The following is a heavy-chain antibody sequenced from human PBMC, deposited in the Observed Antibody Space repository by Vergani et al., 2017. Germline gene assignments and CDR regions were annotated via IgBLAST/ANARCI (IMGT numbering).Heavy chain of an antibody. Sequence: QVQLVQSGAEVKKPGASVKVSCKASGYTFTGYYMHWVRQAPGQGLEWMGWINTNTGNPTYAQGFTGRFVFSLDTSVSTAYLQISSLKAEDTAVYYCARGPEYYDYVWGSYRSQGVNWFDPWGQGTLVTVSS. CDR3: ARGPEYYDYVWGSYRSQGVNWFDP. CDR1: GYTFTGYY. J-gene: IGHJ5*02. CDR2: INTNTGNP. V-gene: IGHV7-4-1*02. D-gene: IGHD3-16*02.